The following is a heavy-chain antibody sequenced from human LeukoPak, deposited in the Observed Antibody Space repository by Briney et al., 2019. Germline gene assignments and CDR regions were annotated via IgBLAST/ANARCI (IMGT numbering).Heavy chain of an antibody. CDR1: SFTFSSYW. CDR2: IKEDGSKT. CDR3: ARAYYDILTGYPHYMDV. Sequence: GGSLRLSCAASSFTFSSYWMTWVRQAPGKGLEWVANIKEDGSKTFYVDSVKGRFTISRDNAKNSLYLQMNSLRAEDTAVYYCARAYYDILTGYPHYMDVWGKGTTVTVSS. V-gene: IGHV3-7*04. D-gene: IGHD3-9*01. J-gene: IGHJ6*03.